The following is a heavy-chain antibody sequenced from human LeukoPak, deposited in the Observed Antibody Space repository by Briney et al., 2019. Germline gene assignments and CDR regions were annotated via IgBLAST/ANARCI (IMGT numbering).Heavy chain of an antibody. CDR1: GGTFISYA. CDR2: IIPIFGTA. J-gene: IGHJ4*02. V-gene: IGHV1-69*05. CDR3: ASSRDGYNFNY. Sequence: SVKVSCKASGGTFISYAISWVRQAPGQGLEWMGGIIPIFGTANYAQKFQGRVTITTDESTSTAYMELSSLRSEDTAVYYCASSRDGYNFNYWGQGTLVTVSS. D-gene: IGHD5-24*01.